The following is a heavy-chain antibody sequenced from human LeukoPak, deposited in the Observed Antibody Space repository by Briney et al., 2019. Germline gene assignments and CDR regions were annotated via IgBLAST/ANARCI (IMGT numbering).Heavy chain of an antibody. CDR2: INPNSGGT. CDR3: ARDYGYGDYVPDY. V-gene: IGHV1-2*02. Sequence: ASVKVSCKASGYTFTAYYMHWVRQAPGQGLEWMGWINPNSGGTNYAQKLQGRVTMTTDTSTSTAYMELRSLRSDDTAVYYCARDYGYGDYVPDYWGQGTLVTVSS. J-gene: IGHJ4*02. CDR1: GYTFTAYY. D-gene: IGHD4-17*01.